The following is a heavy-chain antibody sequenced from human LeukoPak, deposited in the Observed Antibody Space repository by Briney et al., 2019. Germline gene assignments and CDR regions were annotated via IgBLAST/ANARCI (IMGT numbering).Heavy chain of an antibody. V-gene: IGHV3-33*01. J-gene: IGHJ4*02. D-gene: IGHD3-3*01. CDR1: GFTFSRFG. CDR2: IWYDGSNK. Sequence: GGSLRLSCAASGFTFSRFGMHWVRQAPGKGLEWVAVIWYDGSNKYYADSVKGRFTISRDNSKNTLYLQMNSLRAEDTAVYYCARDLEGPDDYWGQGTLVTVSP. CDR3: ARDLEGPDDY.